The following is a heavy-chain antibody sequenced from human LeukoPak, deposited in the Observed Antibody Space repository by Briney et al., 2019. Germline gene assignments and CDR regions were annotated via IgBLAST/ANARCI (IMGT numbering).Heavy chain of an antibody. Sequence: PSETLSLTCTVSGGSISSYYWNWIRQPAGKGLEWIGHIQTSGSTKYNPSLKSRVTMSIDTPKNQFSLNLYSVTAADTAVYYCATNYTAVSAFDSWGQGTLVTVSS. D-gene: IGHD6-19*01. V-gene: IGHV4-4*07. CDR3: ATNYTAVSAFDS. CDR1: GGSISSYY. CDR2: IQTSGST. J-gene: IGHJ4*02.